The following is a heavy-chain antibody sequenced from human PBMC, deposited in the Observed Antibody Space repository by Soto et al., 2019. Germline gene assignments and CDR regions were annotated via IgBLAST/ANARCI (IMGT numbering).Heavy chain of an antibody. CDR3: AAEDGVRDSALIPAAIDAMDV. V-gene: IGHV1-69*04. Sequence: QVQLVQSGAEVEKPGSSVKVSCKASGATFSRNAITWVRQAPGQGLEWIGRIIPLFGITAFAQKFQDRVTITADKSTTTAYMEPSSLRSEDTAVYYCAAEDGVRDSALIPAAIDAMDVWGQGTTVTVTS. CDR2: IIPLFGIT. J-gene: IGHJ6*02. D-gene: IGHD2-2*02. CDR1: GATFSRNA.